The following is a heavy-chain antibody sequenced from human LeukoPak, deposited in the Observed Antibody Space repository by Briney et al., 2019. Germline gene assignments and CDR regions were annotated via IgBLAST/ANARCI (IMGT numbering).Heavy chain of an antibody. Sequence: SETLSLTCAVYGGSFSGYYWSWIRQPPGKGLEWIGEINHSGSTNYNPSLKSRVTISVDTSKNQLSLKLSSVTAADTAVYYCARENDVRFDYWGQGTLVTVSS. CDR2: INHSGST. CDR3: ARENDVRFDY. J-gene: IGHJ4*02. V-gene: IGHV4-34*01. D-gene: IGHD6-6*01. CDR1: GGSFSGYY.